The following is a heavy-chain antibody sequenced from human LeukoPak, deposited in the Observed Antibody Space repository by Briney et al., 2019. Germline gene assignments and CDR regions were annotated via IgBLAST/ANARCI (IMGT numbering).Heavy chain of an antibody. J-gene: IGHJ4*02. CDR3: AAESGSSSFYGY. V-gene: IGHV1-58*02. CDR2: IVVGSGNT. CDR1: GFSFSSSA. Sequence: RASVKVSCKASGFSFSSSAMQWVRQTREQRLEWIGWIVVGSGNTNYAQKFQERVTITRDMSTSTVYMEMSSLRSEDTAVYYCAAESGSSSFYGYWGQGTLVTVSS. D-gene: IGHD6-6*01.